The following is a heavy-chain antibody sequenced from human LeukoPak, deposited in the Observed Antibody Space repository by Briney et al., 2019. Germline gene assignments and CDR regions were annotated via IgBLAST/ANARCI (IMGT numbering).Heavy chain of an antibody. J-gene: IGHJ3*02. Sequence: SETLSLTCAVYGGSFSGYYWSWIRQPPGKGLEWIGEINHSGSTNYNPSLKSRVTISVDTSKNQFSLKLSSVTAADTAVYYCARGMHYYDSSGYPDAFDIWGQGTMVNVS. CDR3: ARGMHYYDSSGYPDAFDI. D-gene: IGHD3-22*01. V-gene: IGHV4-34*01. CDR1: GGSFSGYY. CDR2: INHSGST.